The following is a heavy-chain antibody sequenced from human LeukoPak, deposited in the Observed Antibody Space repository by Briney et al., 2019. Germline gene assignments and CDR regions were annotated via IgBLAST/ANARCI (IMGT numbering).Heavy chain of an antibody. V-gene: IGHV4-59*12. Sequence: RSSETLSLTCTVSGGSISSYYWSWIRQPPGKGLEWIGYIYYSGSTNYNPSLKSRVTISVDTSKNQFSLKLTSVTTADTAVYYCARRLRPYYDFYSENSIRRGCMDVWGNGTTVTISS. CDR2: IYYSGST. J-gene: IGHJ6*03. D-gene: IGHD3-3*01. CDR3: ARRLRPYYDFYSENSIRRGCMDV. CDR1: GGSISSYY.